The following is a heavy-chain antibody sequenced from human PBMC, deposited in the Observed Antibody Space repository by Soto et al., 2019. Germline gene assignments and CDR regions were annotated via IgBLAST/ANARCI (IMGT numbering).Heavy chain of an antibody. CDR2: LFHSGSS. CDR3: ARALYYYDGSGYHFDS. CDR1: GGSLSSDF. V-gene: IGHV4-59*01. Sequence: QVQLQASGPGLVKPSETLSLTCTVSGGSLSSDFWSWIRQPPGKGLEWIGSLFHSGSSNYNPSLESRVTISVDTSKNQFSLRLNSVSAADTALYYCARALYYYDGSGYHFDSWAREPWSPSPQ. J-gene: IGHJ4*02. D-gene: IGHD3-22*01.